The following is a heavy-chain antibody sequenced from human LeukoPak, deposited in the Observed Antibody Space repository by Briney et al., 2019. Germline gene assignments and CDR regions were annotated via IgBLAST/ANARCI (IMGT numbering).Heavy chain of an antibody. V-gene: IGHV3-74*01. CDR2: ISSDGSST. CDR3: GTQFRYLVGN. CDR1: GFTFRNYW. J-gene: IGHJ4*02. D-gene: IGHD3-9*01. Sequence: PGGSLRLSCAASGFTFRNYWMDWVRQVPGKGLVWVSRISSDGSSTSYADSVKGRFTISRDNAKNTLYLQMNSLRVEDTAVYYCGTQFRYLVGNWGQGTLVTVSS.